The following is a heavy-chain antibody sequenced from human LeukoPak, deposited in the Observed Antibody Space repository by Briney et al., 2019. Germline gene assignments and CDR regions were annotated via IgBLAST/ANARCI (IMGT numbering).Heavy chain of an antibody. J-gene: IGHJ5*02. CDR3: ARENNPYYYDSSGYQT. V-gene: IGHV3-21*01. CDR1: GFTFSSYS. Sequence: PGGSLRLSCAASGFTFSSYSMNWVRQAPGKGLEWVSSISSSSSYIYYADSVKGRFTISRDNSKNTLYLQMNSLRAEDTAVYYCARENNPYYYDSSGYQTWGQGTLVTVSS. CDR2: ISSSSSYI. D-gene: IGHD3-22*01.